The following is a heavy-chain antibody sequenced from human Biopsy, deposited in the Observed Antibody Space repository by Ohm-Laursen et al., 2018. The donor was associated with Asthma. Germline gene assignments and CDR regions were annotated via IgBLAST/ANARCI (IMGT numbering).Heavy chain of an antibody. J-gene: IGHJ3*01. CDR3: ARTYYDFLTGQVKDVFGV. CDR2: VNTGNGDT. D-gene: IGHD3-9*01. Sequence: SVKVSCKASGYNFISFAIHWVRQAPGQRLEWMGWVNTGNGDTKYSQKFQGRVTIARDTSASTAYMELRSLRSEGTATYYCARTYYDFLTGQVKDVFGVWGQGTMVTVSS. V-gene: IGHV1-3*04. CDR1: GYNFISFA.